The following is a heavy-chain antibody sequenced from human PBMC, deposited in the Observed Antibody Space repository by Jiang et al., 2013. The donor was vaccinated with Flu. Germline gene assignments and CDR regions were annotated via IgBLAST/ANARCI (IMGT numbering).Heavy chain of an antibody. CDR2: IYYSGST. CDR3: ARVGYYGSGSYWYYFDY. J-gene: IGHJ4*02. V-gene: IGHV4-59*01. CDR1: GDSISSYY. D-gene: IGHD3-10*01. Sequence: LLKPSETLSLTCTVSGDSISSYYWSWIRQPPGKGLEWIGYIYYSGSTNYNPSLESRVTISVDTSKNQFSLKLSSVTAADTAVYYCARVGYYGSGSYWYYFDYWGQGTLVTVSS.